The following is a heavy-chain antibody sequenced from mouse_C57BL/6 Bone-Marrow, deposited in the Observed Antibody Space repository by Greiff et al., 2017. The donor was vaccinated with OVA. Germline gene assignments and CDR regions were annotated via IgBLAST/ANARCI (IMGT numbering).Heavy chain of an antibody. V-gene: IGHV7-3*01. Sequence: EVKLVESGGGLVQPGGSLSLSCAASGFTFTDYYMSWVRQPPGKALEWLGFIRNKANGYTTEYSASVKGRFTISRDNSHSILYLQMNALRAEDSATYYCARYENYYGSSFDYWGQGTTLTVSS. CDR2: IRNKANGYTT. CDR3: ARYENYYGSSFDY. CDR1: GFTFTDYY. J-gene: IGHJ2*01. D-gene: IGHD1-1*01.